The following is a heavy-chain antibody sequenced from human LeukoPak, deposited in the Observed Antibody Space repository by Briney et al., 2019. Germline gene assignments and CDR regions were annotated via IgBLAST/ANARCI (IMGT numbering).Heavy chain of an antibody. J-gene: IGHJ3*02. Sequence: GGSLRLSCAASGFIFNTYVMHWVRQAPGKGLEWLAFIRYDGSNKNYADSVKGRFTISRDDTKNSLYLQMNSLRAEDTAVYYCAKDGGSDPDSFDIWGQGTMVTVSS. CDR1: GFIFNTYV. D-gene: IGHD2-15*01. CDR2: IRYDGSNK. V-gene: IGHV3-30*02. CDR3: AKDGGSDPDSFDI.